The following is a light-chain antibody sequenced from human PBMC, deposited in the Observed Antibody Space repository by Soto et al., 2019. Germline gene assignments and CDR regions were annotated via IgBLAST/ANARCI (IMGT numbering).Light chain of an antibody. Sequence: QSALTQPPSASGSPGQSVTISCTGTSSDVGGYNYVSWYQQHPGKAPPLMIYEVSKRPSGVPDRFSGSKSDNTASLTVSGLQAEDEADYYCSSYAGSNNLIFGGGTKLTVL. V-gene: IGLV2-8*01. CDR2: EVS. CDR1: SSDVGGYNY. J-gene: IGLJ2*01. CDR3: SSYAGSNNLI.